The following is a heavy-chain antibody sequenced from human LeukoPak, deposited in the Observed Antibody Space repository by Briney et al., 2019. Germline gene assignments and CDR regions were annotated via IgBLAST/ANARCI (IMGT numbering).Heavy chain of an antibody. D-gene: IGHD6-19*01. CDR1: GFTFSSYA. CDR3: VCGWYVDS. CDR2: ISNNGGRT. V-gene: IGHV3-23*01. Sequence: SGGSLRLSCAASGFTFSSYAMNWVRQAPGKGLEWVSGISNNGGRTYYADSVKGRFTISRDDSKNTLYLQMNSLRAEDTAVYYCVCGWYVDSWGQGTLVTVSS. J-gene: IGHJ4*02.